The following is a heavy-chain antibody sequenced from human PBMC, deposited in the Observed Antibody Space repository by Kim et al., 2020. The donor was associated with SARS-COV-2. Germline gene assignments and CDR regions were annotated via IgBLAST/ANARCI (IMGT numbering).Heavy chain of an antibody. J-gene: IGHJ4*02. CDR2: FNGSGTTT. Sequence: GGSLRLSCAASGFTFTTSTLNWVRQAPGKGLEWVSGFNGSGTTTYYADSGKGRFTISRDTSKNTLYLQMNSLRAEDTAVYYCAKAGGGTVRFLYFWGQGTLVTVSS. V-gene: IGHV3-23*01. D-gene: IGHD1-1*01. CDR1: GFTFTTST. CDR3: AKAGGGTVRFLYF.